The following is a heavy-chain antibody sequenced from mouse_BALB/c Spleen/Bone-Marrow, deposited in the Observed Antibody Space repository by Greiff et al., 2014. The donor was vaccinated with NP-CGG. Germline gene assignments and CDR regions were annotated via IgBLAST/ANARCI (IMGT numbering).Heavy chain of an antibody. D-gene: IGHD3-1*01. Sequence: EVQLQQSGPSLVKPSQTLSLTCSVTGDSITSGCWNWIRKFPGNKLEYMGYISYSGSTYYNPSLKSRISITRDTSKNLYYQQLNSVTTKDTATYYCARSGSSGYHYYAMDYWGQGTSVTVSS. CDR2: ISYSGST. CDR1: GDSITSGC. CDR3: ARSGSSGYHYYAMDY. J-gene: IGHJ4*01. V-gene: IGHV3-8*02.